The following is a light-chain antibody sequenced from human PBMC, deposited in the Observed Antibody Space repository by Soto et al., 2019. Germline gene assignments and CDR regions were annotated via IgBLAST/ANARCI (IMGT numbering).Light chain of an antibody. CDR2: EVS. CDR1: GSDVGNYVF. V-gene: IGLV2-14*01. CDR3: AAWDDSLTGPV. J-gene: IGLJ1*01. Sequence: QSALTQPASVSGSPGQSITISCTGTGSDVGNYVFVSWYQQYPGKAPKLIIFEVSNRPSGVSDRFSGSKSGSTASLAISGLQSEDEADYYCAAWDDSLTGPVFGTGTKVTVL.